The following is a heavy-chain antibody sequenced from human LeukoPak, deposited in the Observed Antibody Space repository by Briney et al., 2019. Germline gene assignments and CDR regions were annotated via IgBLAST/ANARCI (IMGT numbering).Heavy chain of an antibody. Sequence: ASVKVSCKASGYTFTSCGISWVRQAPGQGLEWMGWISAYNGNTNYAQKLQGRVTMTTDTSTSTAYMELRSLRSDDTAVYYCARDRRYYDSSGYLGYWGQGTLVTVSS. CDR3: ARDRRYYDSSGYLGY. CDR2: ISAYNGNT. CDR1: GYTFTSCG. J-gene: IGHJ4*02. D-gene: IGHD3-22*01. V-gene: IGHV1-18*01.